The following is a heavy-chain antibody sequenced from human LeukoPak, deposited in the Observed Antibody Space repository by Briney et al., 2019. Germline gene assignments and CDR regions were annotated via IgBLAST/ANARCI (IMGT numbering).Heavy chain of an antibody. CDR2: IRSDGSST. Sequence: GGSLRLSCAASGXTFSSFWMHWVRQAPGKGPVWVSRIRSDGSSTSYADSVKGRFTISRDNAKTTLYLQMNNLRAEDTAVYYCSREQGYYSVPGYWGQGTLVTVSS. CDR3: SREQGYYSVPGY. CDR1: GXTFSSFW. V-gene: IGHV3-74*01. D-gene: IGHD3-22*01. J-gene: IGHJ4*02.